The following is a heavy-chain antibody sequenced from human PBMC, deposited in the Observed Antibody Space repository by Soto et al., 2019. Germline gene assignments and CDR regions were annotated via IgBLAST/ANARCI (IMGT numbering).Heavy chain of an antibody. V-gene: IGHV3-30-3*01. CDR3: ARDMYSSDYFVKWFEP. CDR2: ISHDGINK. D-gene: IGHD6-19*01. CDR1: GFSFSSYA. J-gene: IGHJ5*02. Sequence: QVRLVESGGGVVHPGRSLRLSCTASGFSFSSYAMYWFRQPPGKGLEWVAVISHDGINKHYADSVKGRVTASRDNSNHSLDVHRNSLRGEDTARYYCARDMYSSDYFVKWFEPWGQGTLVTVSS.